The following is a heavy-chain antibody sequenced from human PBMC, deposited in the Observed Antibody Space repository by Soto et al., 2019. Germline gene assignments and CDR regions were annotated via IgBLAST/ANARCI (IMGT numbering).Heavy chain of an antibody. CDR1: GGPIRGYY. Sequence: SETLSLTCTVSGGPIRGYYWSWIRQPPGKGLEWSGDSYYSGSTYYNPSLKSRVTISVDTSKNQFSLKLSSVTAADTAVYYCATEGLYWRGGSCDGAFDIWGQGTMATVSS. V-gene: IGHV4-59*12. J-gene: IGHJ3*02. CDR3: ATEGLYWRGGSCDGAFDI. CDR2: SYYSGST. D-gene: IGHD2-15*01.